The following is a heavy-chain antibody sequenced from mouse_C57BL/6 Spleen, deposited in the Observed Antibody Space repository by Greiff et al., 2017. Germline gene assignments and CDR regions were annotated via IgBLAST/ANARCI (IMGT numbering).Heavy chain of an antibody. J-gene: IGHJ3*01. CDR2: ISYDGSN. D-gene: IGHD2-2*01. V-gene: IGHV3-6*01. CDR1: GYSITSGYY. Sequence: ESGPGLVKPSQSLSLTCSVTGYSITSGYYWNWIRQFPGNKLEWMGYISYDGSNNYNPSLKNRISITRDTSKNQFFLKLNSVTTEDTATYYCAREGNGYDSWFAYWGQGTLVTVSA. CDR3: AREGNGYDSWFAY.